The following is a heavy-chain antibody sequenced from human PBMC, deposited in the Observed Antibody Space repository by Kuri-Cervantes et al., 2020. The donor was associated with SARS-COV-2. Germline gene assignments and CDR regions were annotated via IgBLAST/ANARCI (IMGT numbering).Heavy chain of an antibody. CDR2: INHLGST. CDR1: GGSFSGYF. Sequence: SETLSLTCAVYGGSFSGYFWTWIRQPPGKGLEWIGQINHLGSTYYNPSLKSRVTISVDTSKNEFSLKVTSVTSADTAMYYCARWEVPASMSHFDPWGQGTLVTASS. J-gene: IGHJ5*02. D-gene: IGHD2-2*01. CDR3: ARWEVPASMSHFDP. V-gene: IGHV4-34*01.